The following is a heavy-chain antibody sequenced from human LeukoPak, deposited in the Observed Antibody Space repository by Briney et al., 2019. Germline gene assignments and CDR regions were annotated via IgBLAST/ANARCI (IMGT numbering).Heavy chain of an antibody. Sequence: AGGSLRLSCAASGFTVSSNYMSWVRQAPGKGLEWVSGISGSGGSTYYADAVKGRFTISRDNSKNTQYLQMNSLRDEDTAVYYCAKDARYSGDGRAEYFQHWGQGTLVTVSS. J-gene: IGHJ1*01. CDR1: GFTVSSNY. CDR2: ISGSGGST. D-gene: IGHD2-21*01. CDR3: AKDARYSGDGRAEYFQH. V-gene: IGHV3-23*01.